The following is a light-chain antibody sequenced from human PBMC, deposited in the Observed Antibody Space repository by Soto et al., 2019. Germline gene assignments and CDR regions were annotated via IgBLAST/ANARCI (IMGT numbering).Light chain of an antibody. CDR1: SSDVGGYNY. Sequence: SVLTQPASVSGSPGQTITISCTGTSSDVGGYNYVSWYQHNPGKAPKLLTYEVNKRPSGVPDRFSGSKSGNTASLTVSGLKAEDEDDYYCSSYAGSSNVFGTGTKVTV. J-gene: IGLJ1*01. CDR3: SSYAGSSNV. V-gene: IGLV2-8*01. CDR2: EVN.